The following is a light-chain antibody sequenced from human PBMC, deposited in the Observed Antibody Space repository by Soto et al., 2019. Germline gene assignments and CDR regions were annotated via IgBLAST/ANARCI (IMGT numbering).Light chain of an antibody. CDR1: QDIRNY. CDR2: DAS. CDR3: QQYDNLLALT. V-gene: IGKV1-33*01. Sequence: DIQMTQSPSSLSASVGDRVTITCQASQDIRNYLNWYHQKPGKAPQLLIYDASNLETGVPSRFSGSGSGTDFTFTIISRQPADIATYYCQQYDNLLALTFGGGTKVEIK. J-gene: IGKJ4*01.